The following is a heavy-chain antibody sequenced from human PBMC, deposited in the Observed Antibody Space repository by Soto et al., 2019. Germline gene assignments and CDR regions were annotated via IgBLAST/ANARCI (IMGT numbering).Heavy chain of an antibody. Sequence: GGSLRLSGAASGFTFSSYGMHWFRQAPGKGLEWVAIIWYDGSNKYYGDSVKGRFTISRDNSRNTLYLQMNSLRAEDTAVYYCARDRSPFRAVVTNWFDPWGQGP. CDR2: IWYDGSNK. V-gene: IGHV3-33*01. D-gene: IGHD2-15*01. CDR3: ARDRSPFRAVVTNWFDP. CDR1: GFTFSSYG. J-gene: IGHJ5*02.